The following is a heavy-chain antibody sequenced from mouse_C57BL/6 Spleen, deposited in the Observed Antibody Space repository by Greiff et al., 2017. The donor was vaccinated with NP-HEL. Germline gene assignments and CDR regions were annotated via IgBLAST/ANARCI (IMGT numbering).Heavy chain of an antibody. CDR3: AREGDYDERIFAY. CDR2: ISDGGSYT. Sequence: EVMLVESGGGLVKPRGSLKLSCAASGFTFSSYAMSWVRQTPEKRLEWVATISDGGSYTYYPDNVKGRFTISRDNAKNNLYLQMSHLKSEDTAMYYCAREGDYDERIFAYWGQGTLVTVSA. J-gene: IGHJ3*01. V-gene: IGHV5-4*01. CDR1: GFTFSSYA. D-gene: IGHD2-4*01.